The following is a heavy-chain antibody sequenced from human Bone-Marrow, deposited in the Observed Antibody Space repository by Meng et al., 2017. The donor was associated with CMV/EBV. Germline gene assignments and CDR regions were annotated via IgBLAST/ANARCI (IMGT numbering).Heavy chain of an antibody. V-gene: IGHV4-61*01. CDR3: ARAPITIFGRTMSYYYGKDV. CDR1: GGSVSSGSYY. CDR2: IYYSGST. Sequence: SETLSLTCTVSGGSVSSGSYYWSWIRQPPGKGLEWIGYIYYSGSTNYNPSLKSRVTISVDTSKNQFSLKLSSVTAADTAVYYCARAPITIFGRTMSYYYGKDVWGQGTTVTVSS. J-gene: IGHJ6*02. D-gene: IGHD3-3*01.